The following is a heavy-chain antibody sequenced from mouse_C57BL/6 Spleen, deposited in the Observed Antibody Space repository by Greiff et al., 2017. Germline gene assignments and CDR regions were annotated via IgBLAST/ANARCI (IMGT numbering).Heavy chain of an antibody. V-gene: IGHV1-69*01. CDR2: IDPSDSYT. D-gene: IGHD2-1*01. J-gene: IGHJ1*03. CDR1: GYTFTSYW. CDR3: ARSPGGNYGYFDV. Sequence: QVQLQQPGAELVMPGASVKLSCKASGYTFTSYWMHWVKQRPGQGLEWIGEIDPSDSYTNYNQKFKGKSTLTVDKSSSTAYMQLSSLTSEDSAVYYFARSPGGNYGYFDVWGTGTTVTVSS.